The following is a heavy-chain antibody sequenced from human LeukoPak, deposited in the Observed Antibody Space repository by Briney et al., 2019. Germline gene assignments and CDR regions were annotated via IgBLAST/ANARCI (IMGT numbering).Heavy chain of an antibody. CDR3: ARDVGTAYYYDSSGYLDY. V-gene: IGHV1-69*05. Sequence: SVKVSCKASGGTFSSYANSWVRQAPGQGREGMGRIIPIFGTANYAQKFQGRVTITTDETTSTAYMELSSLRSEDTAVYYCARDVGTAYYYDSSGYLDYWGQGTLVTVSS. CDR1: GGTFSSYA. J-gene: IGHJ4*02. CDR2: IIPIFGTA. D-gene: IGHD3-22*01.